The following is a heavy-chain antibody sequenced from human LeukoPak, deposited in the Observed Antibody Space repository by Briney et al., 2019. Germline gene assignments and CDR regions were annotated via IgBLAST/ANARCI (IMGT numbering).Heavy chain of an antibody. CDR3: ARDWELGY. CDR1: GGSISSGGYY. CDR2: KSHSGST. V-gene: IGHV4-39*07. D-gene: IGHD1-26*01. Sequence: SETLSLTCTVFGGSISSGGYYWGWVRQPPGKGLEWIGSKSHSGSTFYNPSLKSRVTISMDTSKNQFSLKLNSVTAADTAFYYCARDWELGYWGQGTLVTVSS. J-gene: IGHJ4*02.